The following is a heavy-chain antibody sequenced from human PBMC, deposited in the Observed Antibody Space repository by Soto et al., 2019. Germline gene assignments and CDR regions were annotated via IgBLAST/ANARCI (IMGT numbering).Heavy chain of an antibody. V-gene: IGHV3-23*01. D-gene: IGHD2-2*01. Sequence: GGSLRLSCAASGFTFSSYAMSWVRQAPGKGLEWVSAISGSGGSTYYADSVKGRFTISRDNSKNTLYLQMNSLRAEDTAVDYCAKVSRGSTSCDYWGQGTLVTVSS. CDR1: GFTFSSYA. CDR2: ISGSGGST. J-gene: IGHJ4*02. CDR3: AKVSRGSTSCDY.